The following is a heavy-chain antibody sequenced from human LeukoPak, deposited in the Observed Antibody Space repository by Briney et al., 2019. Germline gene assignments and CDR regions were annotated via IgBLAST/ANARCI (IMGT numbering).Heavy chain of an antibody. CDR2: INHSGST. CDR3: ARGGRFLNWFDP. Sequence: SETLSLTCAVYGGSFSGYYWSWIRQPPGKGLEWIGEINHSGSTNYNPSLKSRVTISVDTSKNQFSLKLSSVTAADTAVYYCARGGRFLNWFDPWGQGTLVTVSS. CDR1: GGSFSGYY. D-gene: IGHD3-3*01. J-gene: IGHJ5*02. V-gene: IGHV4-34*01.